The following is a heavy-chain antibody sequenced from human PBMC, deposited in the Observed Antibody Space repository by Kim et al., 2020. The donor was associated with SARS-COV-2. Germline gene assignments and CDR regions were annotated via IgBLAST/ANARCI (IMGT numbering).Heavy chain of an antibody. Sequence: GGSLRLSCAASGFTFSSYEMNWVRQAPGKGLEWVSYISSSGSTIYYADSVKGRFTISRDNAKNSLYLQMNSLRAEDTAVYYCASERASYGSGSYPDYWGQGTLVTVSS. J-gene: IGHJ4*02. CDR1: GFTFSSYE. CDR3: ASERASYGSGSYPDY. V-gene: IGHV3-48*03. CDR2: ISSSGSTI. D-gene: IGHD3-10*01.